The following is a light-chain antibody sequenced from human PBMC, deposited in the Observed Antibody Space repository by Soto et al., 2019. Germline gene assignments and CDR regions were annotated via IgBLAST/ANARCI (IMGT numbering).Light chain of an antibody. CDR2: WAS. J-gene: IGKJ4*01. V-gene: IGKV4-1*01. Sequence: DIVMTQSADSLAVSLGERATINCKSSQSVFSNSNNKKYLAWYQQKPGQPPKLLIHWASTRESGVPDRFSAIWYGTAGTITISSLQAEDAAVYYGQQYYRTPLTFGGGTKVDIK. CDR3: QQYYRTPLT. CDR1: QSVFSNSNNKKY.